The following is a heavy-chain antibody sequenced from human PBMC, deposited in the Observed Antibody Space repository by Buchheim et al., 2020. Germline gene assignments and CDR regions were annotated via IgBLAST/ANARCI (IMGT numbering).Heavy chain of an antibody. CDR3: ARGSSDYDFWSGYYTWYYYYGMDV. CDR2: IKQDGSEK. CDR1: GFTFSSYW. D-gene: IGHD3-3*01. V-gene: IGHV3-7*01. J-gene: IGHJ6*02. Sequence: EVQLVESGGGLAQPGGSLRLSCAASGFTFSSYWMSWVRQAPGKGLEWVANIKQDGSEKYYVDSVKGRFTISRDNAKNSLYLQMNSLRAEDTAVYYCARGSSDYDFWSGYYTWYYYYGMDVWGQGTT.